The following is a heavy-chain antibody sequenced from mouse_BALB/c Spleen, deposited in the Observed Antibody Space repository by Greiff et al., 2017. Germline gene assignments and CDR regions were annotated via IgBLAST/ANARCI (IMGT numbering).Heavy chain of an antibody. D-gene: IGHD2-10*02. CDR2: IYPSDSYT. Sequence: QVQLQQPGAELVRPGASVKLSCKASGYTFTSYWINWVKQRPGQGLEWIGNIYPSDSYTNYNQKFKGKATLTVDKSSSTAYMHLNSLTSEDSAVYYCARSKYGNYFDYWGQGTTLTVSS. CDR3: ARSKYGNYFDY. V-gene: IGHV1-69*02. J-gene: IGHJ2*01. CDR1: GYTFTSYW.